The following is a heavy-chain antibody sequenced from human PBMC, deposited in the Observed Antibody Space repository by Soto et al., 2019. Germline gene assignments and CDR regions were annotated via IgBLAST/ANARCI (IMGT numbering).Heavy chain of an antibody. V-gene: IGHV1-69*02. D-gene: IGHD2-2*01. CDR1: GGTFSSYT. Sequence: QVQLVQSGAEVKKPRSSVKVSCKASGGTFSSYTISWVRQAPGQGLEWMGRIIPILGIANYAQKFQGRVTITADKSTSTAYMELSSLRSEDTAVYYCARGKPAAKREYYGMDVWGQGTTVTVSS. J-gene: IGHJ6*02. CDR2: IIPILGIA. CDR3: ARGKPAAKREYYGMDV.